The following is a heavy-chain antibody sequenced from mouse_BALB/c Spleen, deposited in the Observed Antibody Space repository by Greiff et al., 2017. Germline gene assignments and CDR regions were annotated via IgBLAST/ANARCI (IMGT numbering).Heavy chain of an antibody. V-gene: IGHV1-55*01. CDR2: IYPGSGST. J-gene: IGHJ4*01. CDR3: ARNYRYEGYAMDY. CDR1: GYNFTSYW. Sequence: QVQLQQPGAELVKPGTSVKLSCKASGYNFTSYWINWVKLRPGQGLEWIGDIYPGSGSTNYNEKFKSKATLTVDTSSSTAYMQLSSLASEDSALYYCARNYRYEGYAMDYWGQGTSVTVSS. D-gene: IGHD2-14*01.